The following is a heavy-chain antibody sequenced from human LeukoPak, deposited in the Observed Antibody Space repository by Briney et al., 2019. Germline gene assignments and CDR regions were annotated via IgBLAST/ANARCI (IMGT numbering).Heavy chain of an antibody. V-gene: IGHV4/OR15-8*02. Sequence: PETLSLTCGVSGGSISGTNWWSWVRKPPGKGLEWIGEISLAGQTNYNPSLNGRVTMSLDKSSNQLSLNLTSVTAADTATYYCSRESGAFCPFGYWGQGTLVIVSS. D-gene: IGHD1-26*01. CDR2: ISLAGQT. CDR1: GGSISGTNW. J-gene: IGHJ4*02. CDR3: SRESGAFCPFGY.